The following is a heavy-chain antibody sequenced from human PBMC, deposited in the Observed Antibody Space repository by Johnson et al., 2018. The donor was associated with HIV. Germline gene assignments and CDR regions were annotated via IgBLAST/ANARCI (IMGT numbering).Heavy chain of an antibody. D-gene: IGHD3-22*01. Sequence: VQLVESGGGVVQPGRSLRLSCAASGFTFSDYYMSWIRQAPGKGLEWVSRIKSDGSSINYADSVKGRFTISRDNSKNTLYLQMNSLRTEDTAVYYCARGSTMRVSAFDLWGQGTMVTVSS. J-gene: IGHJ3*01. CDR2: IKSDGSSI. V-gene: IGHV3-74*02. CDR1: GFTFSDYY. CDR3: ARGSTMRVSAFDL.